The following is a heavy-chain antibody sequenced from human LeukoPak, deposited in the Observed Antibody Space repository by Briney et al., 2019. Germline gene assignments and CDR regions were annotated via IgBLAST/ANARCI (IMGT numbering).Heavy chain of an antibody. V-gene: IGHV4-39*07. J-gene: IGHJ6*03. Sequence: SETLSLTCTVSGGSISSRPYYWGWVRQPPGKGLEWIGTISYSGTTYYSPSLKSRVTISLDTSKNQFSPKLSSVTAADTAIYYCARDFSSSSTVYYYYYVDVWGKGTTVTVSS. CDR2: ISYSGTT. CDR1: GGSISSRPYY. D-gene: IGHD6-6*01. CDR3: ARDFSSSSTVYYYYYVDV.